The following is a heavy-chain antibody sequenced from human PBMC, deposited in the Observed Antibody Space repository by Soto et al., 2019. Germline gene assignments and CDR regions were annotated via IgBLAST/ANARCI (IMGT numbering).Heavy chain of an antibody. CDR2: IYYSGST. J-gene: IGHJ4*02. CDR1: GGSISSYY. Sequence: QVQLQESGPGLVKPSETLSLTCTVSGGSISSYYWSWIRQPPGKGLEWIGYIYYSGSTNYNPSLKSRVTISVDTSKNQFSLQLSSVTAADTAVYYCARAAGIAAAGTLGYWGQGTLVTVSS. D-gene: IGHD6-13*01. V-gene: IGHV4-59*01. CDR3: ARAAGIAAAGTLGY.